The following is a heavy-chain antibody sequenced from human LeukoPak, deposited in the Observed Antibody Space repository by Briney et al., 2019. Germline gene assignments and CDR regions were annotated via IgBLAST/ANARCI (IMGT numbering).Heavy chain of an antibody. CDR3: ARGRQLHLGELFPFAEFFQP. CDR1: GYTFTGQY. J-gene: IGHJ1*01. CDR2: INPNSGGT. V-gene: IGHV1-2*02. D-gene: IGHD3-16*01. Sequence: ASVKVSCKTSGYTFTGQYLHWVRQAPGQGLEWRGWINPNSGGTKSAQKVQGRVIMTRDTSISTAYMELRSLSSDDTAVYYCARGRQLHLGELFPFAEFFQPWGQGTLVTVFS.